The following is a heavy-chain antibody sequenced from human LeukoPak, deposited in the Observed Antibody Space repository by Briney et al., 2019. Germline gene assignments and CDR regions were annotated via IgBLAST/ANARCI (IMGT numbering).Heavy chain of an antibody. CDR3: ARDKYDSSGYYLGYFDY. D-gene: IGHD3-22*01. Sequence: SETLSLTCTVSGGSISSYYWSWIRQPAGKGLEWIGRIYTSGSTNYNPSLKSRVTMSVDTSKNQFPLKLSSVTAADTAVYYCARDKYDSSGYYLGYFDYWGQGTLVTVSS. CDR2: IYTSGST. CDR1: GGSISSYY. J-gene: IGHJ4*02. V-gene: IGHV4-4*07.